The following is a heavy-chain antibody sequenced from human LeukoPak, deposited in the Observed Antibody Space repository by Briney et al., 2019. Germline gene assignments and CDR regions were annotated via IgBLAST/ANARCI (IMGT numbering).Heavy chain of an antibody. V-gene: IGHV1-2*02. D-gene: IGHD3-10*01. Sequence: GASVKVSCKASGYTFTGYYMHWVRQAPGQGLEWMGWINPNSGGTNYAQKFQDRVTMTRDTSISTAYMELSSLRSEDTAVYYCARGRPSGGFGELGDWGQGTLVTVSS. CDR3: ARGRPSGGFGELGD. CDR2: INPNSGGT. CDR1: GYTFTGYY. J-gene: IGHJ4*02.